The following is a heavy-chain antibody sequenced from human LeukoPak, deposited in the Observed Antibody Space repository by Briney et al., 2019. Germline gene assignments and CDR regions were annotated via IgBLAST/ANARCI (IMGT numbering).Heavy chain of an antibody. CDR2: IYTSGST. V-gene: IGHV4-4*07. D-gene: IGHD2-15*01. CDR1: GGSISSYY. J-gene: IGHJ6*03. Sequence: SETLSLTCTVSGGSISSYYWSWIRQPAGKGLEWIGRIYTSGSTNYNPSLKSRVTISVDTSKNQFSLKLSSVTAADTAVYYCARDPPLVDSNYYYYYMDVWGKGTTVTVSS. CDR3: ARDPPLVDSNYYYYYMDV.